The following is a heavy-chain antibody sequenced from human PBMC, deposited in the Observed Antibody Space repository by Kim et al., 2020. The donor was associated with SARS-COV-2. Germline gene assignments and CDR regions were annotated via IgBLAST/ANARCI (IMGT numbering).Heavy chain of an antibody. J-gene: IGHJ4*02. CDR3: TKGRSSWYKTPFDY. CDR1: GFTFDDYA. CDR2: ISWNSGSL. V-gene: IGHV3-9*01. D-gene: IGHD6-13*01. Sequence: GGSLRLSCVGSGFTFDDYAMHWVRQVPGKGLEWVAGISWNSGSLGYVDSLKGRFTISRDNVKYALYLQMNSLRADDTALYYCTKGRSSWYKTPFDYWGRGTLVTVSS.